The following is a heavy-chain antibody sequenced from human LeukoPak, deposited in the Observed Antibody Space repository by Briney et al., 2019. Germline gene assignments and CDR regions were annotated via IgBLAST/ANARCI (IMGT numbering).Heavy chain of an antibody. J-gene: IGHJ4*02. CDR1: GFTVSSNY. Sequence: GGSLRLSCAASGFTVSSNYMSWVRQAPGKGLEWVSVIYSGGSTYYADSVKGRFTISRDNSKNTLSLHMNSLRTEDTAVYYCATGGITSGYFSPFDSWGQGTLVTVSS. D-gene: IGHD3-22*01. V-gene: IGHV3-53*01. CDR3: ATGGITSGYFSPFDS. CDR2: IYSGGST.